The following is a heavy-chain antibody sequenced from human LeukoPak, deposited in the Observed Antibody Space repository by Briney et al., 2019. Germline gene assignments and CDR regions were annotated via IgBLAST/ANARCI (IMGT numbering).Heavy chain of an antibody. J-gene: IGHJ4*02. Sequence: GGSLRLSCAASGFTFSSYSMIWVRQAPGKGLEWVSYISSSGSTIYYADSVKGRFTISRDNAKNSLYLQMNSLRAEDTAVYYCARDSRSYYFDYWGQGTLVTVSS. V-gene: IGHV3-48*04. CDR2: ISSSGSTI. CDR1: GFTFSSYS. CDR3: ARDSRSYYFDY. D-gene: IGHD1-26*01.